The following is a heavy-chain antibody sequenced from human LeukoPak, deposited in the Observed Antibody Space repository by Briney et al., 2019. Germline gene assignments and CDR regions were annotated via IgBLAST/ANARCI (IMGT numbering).Heavy chain of an antibody. CDR3: ARGSPNYFDY. CDR2: ISGSSSYI. V-gene: IGHV3-21*01. Sequence: EGPLRLSCAASGFTFSSYSMNWVRQAPGKGLEWVSSISGSSSYIYYADSVKGRFTISRDNAKNSLYLQMNSLRAEDTAVYYCARGSPNYFDYWGQGTLVTVSS. J-gene: IGHJ4*02. CDR1: GFTFSSYS.